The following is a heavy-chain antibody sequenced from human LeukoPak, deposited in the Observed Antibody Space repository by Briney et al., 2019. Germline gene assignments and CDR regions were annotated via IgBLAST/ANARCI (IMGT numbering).Heavy chain of an antibody. CDR1: GFTFSSYA. D-gene: IGHD2-2*02. J-gene: IGHJ4*02. CDR2: ISGSGGST. CDR3: AKRYCSSTSCYIIYFDY. Sequence: SGGSLRLSCAASGFTFSSYAMSWVRQAPGKGLEWVSAISGSGGSTYYADSVKGRFTISGDNSKNTLYLQMNSLRAEDTAVYYCAKRYCSSTSCYIIYFDYWGQGTLVTVSS. V-gene: IGHV3-23*01.